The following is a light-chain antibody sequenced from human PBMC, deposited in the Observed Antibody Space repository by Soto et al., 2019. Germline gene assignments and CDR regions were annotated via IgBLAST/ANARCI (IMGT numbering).Light chain of an antibody. CDR3: QQRSSWPPTIT. J-gene: IGKJ5*01. CDR2: DAS. Sequence: EFVLTQSPGTLSLSPGERVTLSCRARQSVSTYLAWYQQRPGQAPRLLIYDASYRATDIPPRFSGSGSGTDFTLTISSLEPEDFAVYYCQQRSSWPPTITFGQGTRLEIK. CDR1: QSVSTY. V-gene: IGKV3-11*01.